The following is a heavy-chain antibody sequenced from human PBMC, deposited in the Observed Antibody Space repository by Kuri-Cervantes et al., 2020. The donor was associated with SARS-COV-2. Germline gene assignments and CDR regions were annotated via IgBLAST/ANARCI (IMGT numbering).Heavy chain of an antibody. D-gene: IGHD2-15*01. V-gene: IGHV4-59*01. Sequence: SETLSLTCTVSGGSISSYYWSWIRQPPGKGLEWIGYIYYSGSTNYNPPLKSRVTISVDTSKDQFSLKLGSVTAADTAVYYCAREHIVVVVAATKKNYYYYGMDVWGRGTTVTVSS. J-gene: IGHJ6*02. CDR3: AREHIVVVVAATKKNYYYYGMDV. CDR2: IYYSGST. CDR1: GGSISSYY.